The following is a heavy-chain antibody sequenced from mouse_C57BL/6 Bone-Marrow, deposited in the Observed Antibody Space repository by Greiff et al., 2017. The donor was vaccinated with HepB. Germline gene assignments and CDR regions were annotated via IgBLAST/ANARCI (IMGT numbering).Heavy chain of an antibody. V-gene: IGHV14-2*01. D-gene: IGHD1-1*01. CDR2: IDPEDGET. CDR3: VKALYGSPFAY. J-gene: IGHJ3*01. Sequence: EVQLQQSGAELVKPGASVKLSCTASGFNIKDYYMHWVKQRTEQGLEWIGRIDPEDGETEYAPKFQGKATITADTSSNTAYLQLSSLTSEDTAVYYCVKALYGSPFAYWGQGTLVTVSA. CDR1: GFNIKDYY.